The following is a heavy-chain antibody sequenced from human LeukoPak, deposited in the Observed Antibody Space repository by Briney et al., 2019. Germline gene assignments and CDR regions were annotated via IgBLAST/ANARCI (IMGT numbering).Heavy chain of an antibody. V-gene: IGHV3-23*01. CDR1: GFTLSSHG. CDR2: IGDSGDST. D-gene: IGHD3-10*01. Sequence: GGSLGLSCAASGFTLSSHGMSWVRQAPGKGLEWVSAIGDSGDSTYYADSVKGRFTISRDTSKNTLYLQMNSLRAEDTAVYYCARDSPVRSYWGQGTLVTVSS. J-gene: IGHJ4*02. CDR3: ARDSPVRSY.